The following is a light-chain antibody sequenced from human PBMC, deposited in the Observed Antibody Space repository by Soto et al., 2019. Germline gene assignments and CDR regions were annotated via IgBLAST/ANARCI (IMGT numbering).Light chain of an antibody. CDR3: QQRSSWPPT. CDR1: QSVNIY. Sequence: EIVLTQFPATLSLSPGERATLSCRASQSVNIYFGWYQQKPGQAPRLLIYDASTRATGIPARFSGSGPGTDFTLTISSLEPEDVGVYYCQQRSSWPPTFGGGTKVDIK. V-gene: IGKV3D-11*02. J-gene: IGKJ4*01. CDR2: DAS.